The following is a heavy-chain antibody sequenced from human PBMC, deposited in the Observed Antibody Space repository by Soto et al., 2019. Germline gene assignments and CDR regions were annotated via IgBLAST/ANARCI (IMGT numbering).Heavy chain of an antibody. J-gene: IGHJ4*02. Sequence: EEQLLESGGGLVQPGGSLRLSCAASGFTFSNYAMSWVRQAPGKGLEWVSAMSGGGGSPSYADSVKGRFTISRDNSKNPMYLEMKSLRAEDTAVYDCTKLRTITTGANACWGQGTLFTVAS. CDR1: GFTFSNYA. D-gene: IGHD1-1*01. CDR2: MSGGGGSP. V-gene: IGHV3-23*01. CDR3: TKLRTITTGANAC.